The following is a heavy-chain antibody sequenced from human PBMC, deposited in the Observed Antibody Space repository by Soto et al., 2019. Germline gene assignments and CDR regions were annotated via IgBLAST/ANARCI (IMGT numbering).Heavy chain of an antibody. J-gene: IGHJ6*02. CDR1: GYTFLIYD. D-gene: IGHD5-12*01. CDR3: ARKGYIGNFGLDV. V-gene: IGHV1-18*01. CDR2: ISISKGKT. Sequence: ASVKVYWKAAGYTFLIYDGAWVRRAPGQGLEWMGWISISKGKTYYQQSLQGRVTMTTDTATTTTYMEVRSLRSDDTAVYYCARKGYIGNFGLDVWGQGTTVTVS.